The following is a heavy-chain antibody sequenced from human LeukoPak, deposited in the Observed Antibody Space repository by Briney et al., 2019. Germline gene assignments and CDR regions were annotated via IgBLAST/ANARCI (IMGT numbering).Heavy chain of an antibody. CDR3: ARPLESIAAPRANAFDI. Sequence: ASVKVSCKASGYTFTSYDINWVRQATGQGLEWMGWMNPNSGNAGYAQEFQGRVTITRNTSISTAYMELSSLRSEDTAVYYCARPLESIAAPRANAFDIWGQGTMVTVSS. CDR2: MNPNSGNA. CDR1: GYTFTSYD. V-gene: IGHV1-8*03. J-gene: IGHJ3*02. D-gene: IGHD6-6*01.